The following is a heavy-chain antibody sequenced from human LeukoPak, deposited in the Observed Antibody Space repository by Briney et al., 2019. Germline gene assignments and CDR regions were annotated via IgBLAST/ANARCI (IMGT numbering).Heavy chain of an antibody. CDR2: IYYSGST. Sequence: NPSETLSLTCTVSGASISDYYYSWLRQPPGKGLEWSGSIYYSGSTYYNPSLKSRVTIPVDTSKNQFSLKLSSVTAADTAVYYCARHQELGPLASFDYWGQGTLVTVSS. CDR1: GASISDYY. J-gene: IGHJ4*02. V-gene: IGHV4-59*05. CDR3: ARHQELGPLASFDY. D-gene: IGHD3-16*01.